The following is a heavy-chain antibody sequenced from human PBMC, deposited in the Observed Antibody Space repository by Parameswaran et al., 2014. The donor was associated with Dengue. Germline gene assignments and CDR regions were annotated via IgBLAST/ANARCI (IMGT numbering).Heavy chain of an antibody. Sequence: WVRQAPGQGLEWMGWINTNTGNPTYAQGFTGRFVFSLDTSVSTAYLQISSLKAEDTAVYYCARVGGLRFLEWLGPWGQGTLVTVSS. J-gene: IGHJ5*02. CDR3: ARVGGLRFLEWLGP. V-gene: IGHV7-4-1*02. D-gene: IGHD3-3*01. CDR2: INTNTGNP.